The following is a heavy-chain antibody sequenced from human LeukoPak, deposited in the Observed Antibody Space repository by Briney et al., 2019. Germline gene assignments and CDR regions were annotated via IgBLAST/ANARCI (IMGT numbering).Heavy chain of an antibody. J-gene: IGHJ4*02. CDR3: ARELGIAAAGPIFDY. CDR2: ISAYNGNT. Sequence: ASVKVSCKASGYTFTSYGISWVRQAPGQGLEWMGWISAYNGNTNYAQKLQGRVTMTTDTSTSTAYMELRSLRSDDTAVYYCARELGIAAAGPIFDYWGQGTLVTVSS. V-gene: IGHV1-18*01. CDR1: GYTFTSYG. D-gene: IGHD6-13*01.